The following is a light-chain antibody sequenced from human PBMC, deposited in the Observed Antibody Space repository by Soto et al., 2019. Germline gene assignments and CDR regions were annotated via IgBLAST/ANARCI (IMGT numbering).Light chain of an antibody. V-gene: IGKV3-20*01. J-gene: IGKJ1*01. CDR1: QSVSSSY. Sequence: EIVLTQSLGTLSLSPGERATLSCRASQSVSSSYLAWYQQKPGQAPRLLIYGASSRATGIPDRFSGSGSGTDFSLTISRLGPEGFAVDYCQQYGSSPPWTFGQGTKVEIK. CDR3: QQYGSSPPWT. CDR2: GAS.